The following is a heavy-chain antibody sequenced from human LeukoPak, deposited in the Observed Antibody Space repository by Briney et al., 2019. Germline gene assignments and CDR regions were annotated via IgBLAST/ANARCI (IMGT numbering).Heavy chain of an antibody. V-gene: IGHV5-51*01. J-gene: IGHJ4*02. CDR3: ARQAPLAYCGGDRYSDY. Sequence: GESLKISCKGSGYSFTSYWIGWVRQMPGKGLEWMGIIYPGDSDTRYSPSFQGQVTISADKSISTAYLQWSSLKASDTAMYYCARQAPLAYCGGDRYSDYWGQGTLVTVSS. CDR1: GYSFTSYW. D-gene: IGHD2-21*01. CDR2: IYPGDSDT.